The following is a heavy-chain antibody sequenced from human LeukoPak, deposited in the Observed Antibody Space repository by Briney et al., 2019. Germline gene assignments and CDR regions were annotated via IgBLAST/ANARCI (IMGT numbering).Heavy chain of an antibody. V-gene: IGHV4-30-2*01. J-gene: IGHJ3*02. CDR3: ARGFSYYYDSSAKRAFDI. Sequence: PSQTLSHTCAVSGGSISSGGYSWSWIRQPPGKGLEWIGYICHSGSTYYNPSLKSRVTISVDRSKNQFSLKLSSVAAADTAVYYCARGFSYYYDSSAKRAFDIWGQGTMVTVSS. CDR2: ICHSGST. D-gene: IGHD3-22*01. CDR1: GGSISSGGYS.